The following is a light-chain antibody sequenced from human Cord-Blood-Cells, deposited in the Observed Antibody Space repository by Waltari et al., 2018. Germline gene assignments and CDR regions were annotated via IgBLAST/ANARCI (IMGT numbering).Light chain of an antibody. CDR3: QQRSNSFT. V-gene: IGKV3-11*01. J-gene: IGKJ3*01. CDR1: QSVSSY. Sequence: ENVLTQSPATLSLSPGERATLSSRASQSVSSYLAWYQQKPGQAPRLRIYDASNRATGIPARFSGSGSGTDFTLTISSLEPEDFAVYYCQQRSNSFTFGPGTKVDIK. CDR2: DAS.